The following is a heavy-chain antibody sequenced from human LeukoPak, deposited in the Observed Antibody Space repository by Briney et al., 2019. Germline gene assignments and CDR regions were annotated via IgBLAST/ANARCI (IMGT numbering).Heavy chain of an antibody. J-gene: IGHJ4*02. CDR1: VYTFTRYG. V-gene: IGHV1-18*01. CDR3: ARGSESVAGDY. D-gene: IGHD6-19*01. CDR2: ISAYNGNT. Sequence: GASVKVSCKASVYTFTRYGISWERPAPEQGIEWMGWISAYNGNTNYAQKLQGRVTMTTDTSTSTAYMELGSLRSDDTAVYYCARGSESVAGDYWGQGTLVTVSS.